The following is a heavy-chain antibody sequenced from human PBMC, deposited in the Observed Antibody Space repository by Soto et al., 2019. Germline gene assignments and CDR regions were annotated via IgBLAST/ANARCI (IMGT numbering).Heavy chain of an antibody. CDR1: RFPLKRPC. Sequence: SRFPLKRPCMDWVRQGPGGRQEWVSYISSSSSTLYYPDSVKGRFTISRDNAKNSLYLQMNSLRDEDTAVYYCARYMSIVLMERNVFDTCGQRPLVTV. CDR2: ISSSSSTL. J-gene: IGHJ5*02. CDR3: ARYMSIVLMERNVFDT. V-gene: IGHV3-48*02. D-gene: IGHD2-8*01.